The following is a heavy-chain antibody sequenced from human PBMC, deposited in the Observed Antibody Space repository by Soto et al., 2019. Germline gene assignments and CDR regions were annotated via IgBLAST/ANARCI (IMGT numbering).Heavy chain of an antibody. D-gene: IGHD3-3*01. CDR2: ISYDGSNK. V-gene: IGHV3-30*18. J-gene: IGHJ6*02. Sequence: GGSLRLSCAASGFTFSSYGMHWVRQAPGKGLEWVAVISYDGSNKYYADSVKGRFTISRDNSENTLYLQMNSLRAEDTAVYYCANLDYDFWSGYPERDGMDVWGQGTTVTVSS. CDR1: GFTFSSYG. CDR3: ANLDYDFWSGYPERDGMDV.